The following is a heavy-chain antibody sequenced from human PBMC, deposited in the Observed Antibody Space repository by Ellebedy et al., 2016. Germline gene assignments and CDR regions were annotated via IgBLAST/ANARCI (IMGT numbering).Heavy chain of an antibody. D-gene: IGHD1-26*01. V-gene: IGHV3-23*01. J-gene: IGHJ6*01. CDR2: ITGTGGVA. CDR3: AKDFRARIVGSTRSYGLDV. CDR1: GLTSRYA. Sequence: GESLKISCAVSGLTSRYAMSWVRQAPGKGLEWVSSITGTGGVAYYADSVKGRFTVSRDHSESTVFLQMTSLRADDTALYYCAKDFRARIVGSTRSYGLDVWGQGTTVTVSS.